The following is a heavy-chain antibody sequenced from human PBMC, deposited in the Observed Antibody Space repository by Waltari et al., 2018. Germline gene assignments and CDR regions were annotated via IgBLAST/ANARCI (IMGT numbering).Heavy chain of an antibody. CDR3: AKTPPAYWTGGRCRRRGWFDP. CDR1: SGSFSANS. Sequence: QVQLQQWGAGLLKPSESLSLTCAVYSGSFSANSWSWIRQPPGKGLEWLGEINHNGATNCNPSFKNRVSISAVTSQNQFSRNLRSVTAADTAVVYGAKTPPAYWTGGRCRRRGWFDPWGQGTLVTVSS. D-gene: IGHD2-15*01. CDR2: INHNGAT. J-gene: IGHJ5*02. V-gene: IGHV4-34*02.